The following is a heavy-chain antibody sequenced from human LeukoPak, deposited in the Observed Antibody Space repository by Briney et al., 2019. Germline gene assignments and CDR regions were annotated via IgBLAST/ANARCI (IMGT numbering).Heavy chain of an antibody. Sequence: ASVRVSCKASGYTFISYNINWLRQATGQGLEWMGWVNPRSGDAGYLQKFQGRLTITRDSSIDTAHMDLSGLSSEDTAVYYCARGVPLGYCTYGVCYPPYYFDYWGQGTLATASS. D-gene: IGHD2-8*01. CDR3: ARGVPLGYCTYGVCYPPYYFDY. CDR2: VNPRSGDA. CDR1: GYTFISYN. J-gene: IGHJ4*02. V-gene: IGHV1-8*03.